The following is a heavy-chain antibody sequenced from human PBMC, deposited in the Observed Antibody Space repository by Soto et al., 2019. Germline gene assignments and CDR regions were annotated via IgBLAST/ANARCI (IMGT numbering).Heavy chain of an antibody. CDR2: ISGSGGST. CDR1: GFTFSSYA. D-gene: IGHD2-2*01. CDR3: ASCPALSRKVGSTGCYYFDY. Sequence: GGSLRLSCAASGFTFSSYAMSWVRQAPGKGLEWVSAISGSGGSTYYADSVKGRFTISRDNYKNTLYLQMNSLRAEDTAVYYCASCPALSRKVGSTGCYYFDYWGQGTLVTVSS. J-gene: IGHJ4*02. V-gene: IGHV3-23*01.